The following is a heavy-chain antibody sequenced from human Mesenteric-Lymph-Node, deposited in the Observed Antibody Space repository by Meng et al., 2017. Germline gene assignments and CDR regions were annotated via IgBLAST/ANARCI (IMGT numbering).Heavy chain of an antibody. Sequence: GSLRLSCTVSGDSISGYYWTWIRQPPGKGLEWIGHIYYSWSTNYNPTLKSRVTISIDTSKNQFSLKLSSVTAADTAVYYCARGSSFYTHWDWGQGTLVTVSS. CDR3: ARGSSFYTHWD. CDR2: IYYSWST. D-gene: IGHD2-2*02. CDR1: GDSISGYY. J-gene: IGHJ4*02. V-gene: IGHV4-59*01.